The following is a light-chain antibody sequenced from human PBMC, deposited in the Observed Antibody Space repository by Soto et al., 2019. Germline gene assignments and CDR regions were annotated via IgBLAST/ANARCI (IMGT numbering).Light chain of an antibody. CDR1: SSDVGGYNY. V-gene: IGLV2-14*03. CDR2: DVS. Sequence: QSALTQPASVSGSPGQSITISCTGTSSDVGGYNYVSWYQHHPGKAPKLMIYDVSSRPSGVSNRFSGSKSGNTASLSISGLQAEDEADYYCSSYTSSNTLYVFGPGTKLTVL. CDR3: SSYTSSNTLYV. J-gene: IGLJ1*01.